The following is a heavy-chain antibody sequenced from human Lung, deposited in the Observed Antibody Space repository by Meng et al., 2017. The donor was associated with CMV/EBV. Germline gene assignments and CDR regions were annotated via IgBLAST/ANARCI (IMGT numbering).Heavy chain of an antibody. D-gene: IGHD5-18*01. Sequence: WGSLRLXCASSGFTFSDFGMHWVRQAPGKGLEWVAYVRFDGSDKFYADSVKGRFAVSRDNSKNTLFLQLNRLRPEDTAVYYCAKPGHRTTWLSDAWGRGTXVTVSS. CDR2: VRFDGSDK. CDR3: AKPGHRTTWLSDA. CDR1: GFTFSDFG. V-gene: IGHV3-30*02. J-gene: IGHJ5*02.